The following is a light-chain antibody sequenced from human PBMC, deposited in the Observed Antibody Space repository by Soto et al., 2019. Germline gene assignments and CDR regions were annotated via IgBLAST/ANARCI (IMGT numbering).Light chain of an antibody. CDR3: QQYNNWPGRT. CDR1: QSVSSN. J-gene: IGKJ3*01. V-gene: IGKV3-15*01. CDR2: GAS. Sequence: EIVMTQSPATLSVSPGERATLSCRASQSVSSNLAWYQQEPGQAPRLLIYGASTRATGIPARFSGSGSGTEFTLTISSLQSEDFAVYYCQQYNNWPGRTFGPGTKVDIK.